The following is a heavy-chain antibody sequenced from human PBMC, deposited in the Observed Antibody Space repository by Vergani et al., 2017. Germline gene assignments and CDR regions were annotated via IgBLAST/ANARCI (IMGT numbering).Heavy chain of an antibody. D-gene: IGHD2-2*02. J-gene: IGHJ4*02. CDR1: GDSISSNNC. CDR2: ICHTEDT. CDR3: ATIGYRRWGYYFDY. Sequence: QVQLQESGPGLVKPPGTLSLTCAVSGDSISSNNCWTWVRQPPGKGLEGIVEICHTEDTKYSPSLKSRFTVSVDVSRNLFSLRLNSVTAADTAVYYCATIGYRRWGYYFDYWGQGILVTVSS. V-gene: IGHV4-4*03.